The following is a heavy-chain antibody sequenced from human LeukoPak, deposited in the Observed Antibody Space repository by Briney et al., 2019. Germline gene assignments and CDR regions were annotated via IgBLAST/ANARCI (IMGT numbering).Heavy chain of an antibody. CDR3: AADRNLYWLYYGMDV. CDR2: IVVGIGNT. CDR1: VFTFTSSA. J-gene: IGHJ6*01. V-gene: IGHV1-58*02. D-gene: IGHD3-9*01. Sequence: ASVKVSCKASVFTFTSSAIRWVRHARGQRPERRGWIVVGIGNTNYAQKFQERVTITRDMSTSTAYMALSSLRCEDTAVFYCAADRNLYWLYYGMDVWGKGTTVTV.